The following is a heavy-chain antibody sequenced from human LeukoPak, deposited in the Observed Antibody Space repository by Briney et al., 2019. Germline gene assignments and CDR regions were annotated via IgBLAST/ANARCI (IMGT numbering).Heavy chain of an antibody. J-gene: IGHJ4*02. CDR1: GGSISSGDYY. Sequence: PSETLSLTCTVSGGSISSGDYYWSWIRQPPGKGLEWIGYIYYSGSTYYNPSLKSRVTMSVDTSKNQFSLKLSSVTAADAAVYYCARDTIFDNYWGQGTLVTVSS. V-gene: IGHV4-30-4*08. CDR2: IYYSGST. D-gene: IGHD3-3*01. CDR3: ARDTIFDNY.